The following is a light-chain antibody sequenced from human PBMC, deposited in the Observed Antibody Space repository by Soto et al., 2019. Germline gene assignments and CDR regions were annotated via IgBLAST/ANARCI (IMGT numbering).Light chain of an antibody. CDR2: DAS. CDR1: DDIINS. J-gene: IGKJ4*01. Sequence: DIQVTQSPSSLSASVGDRVTITCQASDDIINSLNWYQQKPGKAPKLLIHDASILQTGVPSRFSGGGSGTDFTFNITSLQPEDIATYYCQQYDILPITFGRGTKVEIK. CDR3: QQYDILPIT. V-gene: IGKV1-33*01.